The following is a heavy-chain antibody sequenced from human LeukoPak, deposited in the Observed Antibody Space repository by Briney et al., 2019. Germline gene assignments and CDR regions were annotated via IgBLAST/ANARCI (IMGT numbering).Heavy chain of an antibody. V-gene: IGHV3-23*01. CDR2: ISGGGGST. D-gene: IGHD3-10*01. CDR3: AKDRYYASGSTYGNAFDI. CDR1: GFTFSSYA. Sequence: GGSLRLSCAASGFTFSSYAMSWVRQAPGKGLEWVSAISGGGGSTYYADSVKGRFTISRDNSKNTLYLQMNSLRAEDTAVYYCAKDRYYASGSTYGNAFDIWGQGTMVTVSS. J-gene: IGHJ3*02.